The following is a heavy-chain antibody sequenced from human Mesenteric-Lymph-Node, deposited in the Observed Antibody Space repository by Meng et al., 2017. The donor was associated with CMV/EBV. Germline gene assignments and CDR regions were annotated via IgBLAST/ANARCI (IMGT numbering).Heavy chain of an antibody. Sequence: ASVKVSCKASGYTFTTHYMHWVRQAPGQGLEWMGMINPSAGSTNYAQNFQGRVTMTRDTSTSTVYMEVSSLRSEDTAVYYCARDWGWNEPDHYFDYWGQGTLVTVSS. CDR3: ARDWGWNEPDHYFDY. V-gene: IGHV1-46*01. CDR1: GYTFTTHY. J-gene: IGHJ4*02. CDR2: INPSAGST. D-gene: IGHD1-1*01.